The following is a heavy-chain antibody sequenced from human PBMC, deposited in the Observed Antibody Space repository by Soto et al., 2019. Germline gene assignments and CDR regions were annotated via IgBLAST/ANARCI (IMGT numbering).Heavy chain of an antibody. CDR1: GYTFTGHY. D-gene: IGHD5-12*01. V-gene: IGHV1-2*02. Sequence: ASVKVSCKASGYTFTGHYIHWLRQAPEQGPEWMGEIGPESGATRYAQKFQGRVTMTMGMSITTVYMELSNLRPDDTAVYYCGRGRSGQIVVFYWGQGTPVTVSS. CDR2: IGPESGAT. J-gene: IGHJ4*02. CDR3: GRGRSGQIVVFY.